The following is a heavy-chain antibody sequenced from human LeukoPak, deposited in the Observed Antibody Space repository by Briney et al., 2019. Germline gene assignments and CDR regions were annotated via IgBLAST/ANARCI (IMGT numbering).Heavy chain of an antibody. D-gene: IGHD3-3*01. Sequence: ASVKLSCKASGHTFTGYYMHWVRQPPGQGLEWMGWINPNSGGTNYAQKFQGRVTMTRDTSISTAYMELSRLRSDDTAVYYCARGTYDFWSGYYFGWFDPWGQGTLVTVSS. J-gene: IGHJ5*02. CDR2: INPNSGGT. CDR1: GHTFTGYY. V-gene: IGHV1-2*02. CDR3: ARGTYDFWSGYYFGWFDP.